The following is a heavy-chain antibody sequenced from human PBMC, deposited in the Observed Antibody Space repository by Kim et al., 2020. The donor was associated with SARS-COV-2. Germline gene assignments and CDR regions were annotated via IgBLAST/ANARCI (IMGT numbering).Heavy chain of an antibody. J-gene: IGHJ4*02. D-gene: IGHD3-16*01. CDR1: GGSINNYY. V-gene: IGHV4-59*01. Sequence: SETLSLTCTVSGGSINNYYWNWIRQPPGKGLEYIGDIFYSGATHYNPSLKSRVTISLDASKNQFSLKLSSVSGQDTAVYYSARIYARTIDYWGLGTLVTVSS. CDR2: IFYSGAT. CDR3: ARIYARTIDY.